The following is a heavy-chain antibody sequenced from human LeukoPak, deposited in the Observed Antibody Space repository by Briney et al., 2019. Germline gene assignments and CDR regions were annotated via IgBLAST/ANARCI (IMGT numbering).Heavy chain of an antibody. J-gene: IGHJ3*02. CDR2: VYYSGST. CDR3: ARSSYYYGADAFDI. CDR1: GGSINSYY. D-gene: IGHD3-10*01. Sequence: SETLSLTCTVSGGSINSYYWSWIRQPPGKGLEWIGYVYYSGSTNYNPSLKSRVTISLDTSKNQFSLKLNSVTAADTAVYYCARSSYYYGADAFDIWGQETMVTVSS. V-gene: IGHV4-59*01.